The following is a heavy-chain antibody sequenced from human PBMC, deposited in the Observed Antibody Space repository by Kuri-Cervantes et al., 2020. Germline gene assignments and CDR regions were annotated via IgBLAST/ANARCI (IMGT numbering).Heavy chain of an antibody. J-gene: IGHJ4*02. V-gene: IGHV1-69*13. D-gene: IGHD3-3*01. CDR1: GCTFSSYT. CDR2: IIPIFGTA. Sequence: SVKVSCKASGCTFSSYTISWVRQAPGQGLEWMGGIIPIFGTANYAQKFQGRVTITADESTSTAYMELSSLRSEDTAVYYCARGRHPRITIFGVVIRAALHFDYWGQGTLVTVSS. CDR3: ARGRHPRITIFGVVIRAALHFDY.